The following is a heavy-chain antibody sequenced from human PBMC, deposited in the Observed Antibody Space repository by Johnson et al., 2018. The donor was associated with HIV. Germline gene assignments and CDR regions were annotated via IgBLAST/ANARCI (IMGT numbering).Heavy chain of an antibody. CDR1: GFTFSTYG. V-gene: IGHV3-33*06. J-gene: IGHJ3*02. CDR2: IWYDGSNK. D-gene: IGHD7-27*01. Sequence: QMQLVESGGGLIQPGRSLRLSCVASGFTFSTYGMHWVRQAPGKGLEWVAVIWYDGSNKYYADSVKGRLTISRDNSKGTLYLQMDGLRPEDTALYYCAKDERQLGGWSHAFDIWGQGTVLTVSS. CDR3: AKDERQLGGWSHAFDI.